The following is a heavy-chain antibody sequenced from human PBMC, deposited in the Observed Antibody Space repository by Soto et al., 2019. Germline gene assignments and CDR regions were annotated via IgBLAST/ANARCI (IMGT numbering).Heavy chain of an antibody. CDR3: SKWGTVRGVIIGGFDY. CDR1: GFTFSSYA. D-gene: IGHD3-10*01. CDR2: ISGSGGST. V-gene: IGHV3-23*01. Sequence: EVQLLESGGGLVQPGGSLRLSCAASGFTFSSYAMSWVHQAPGKGLEWVSAISGSGGSTYYADSVKGRFTISRDNSKNTMYLQRNSLRAEDTAVYYWSKWGTVRGVIIGGFDYWGQGTLVTVSS. J-gene: IGHJ4*02.